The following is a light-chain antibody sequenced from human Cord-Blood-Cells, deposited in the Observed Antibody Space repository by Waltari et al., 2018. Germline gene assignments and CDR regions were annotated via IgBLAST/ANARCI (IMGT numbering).Light chain of an antibody. CDR3: CSYAGSSTYV. CDR2: EGS. Sequence: QSALTQRAPVSASSGQSITISCTGTSGDVGSYNFISWYQQHPGKAPKLMIYEGSKRPSGVSKRFSGSKSGNTASLTISGLQAEDEADYYCCSYAGSSTYVFGTGTKVTVL. J-gene: IGLJ1*01. V-gene: IGLV2-23*01. CDR1: SGDVGSYNF.